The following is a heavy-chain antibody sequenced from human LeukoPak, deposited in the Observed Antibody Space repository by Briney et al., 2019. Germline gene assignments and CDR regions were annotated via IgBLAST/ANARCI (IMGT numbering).Heavy chain of an antibody. CDR2: INPSGGST. J-gene: IGHJ4*02. Sequence: ASVKVSCKASGYTFTGYFMHWVRQAPGQGLEWMGIINPSGGSTSYAQKFQGRVTMTRDTSTSTVYMELSSLRSEDTAVYYCARDQHDLFDYWGQGTLVTVSS. CDR3: ARDQHDLFDY. V-gene: IGHV1-46*01. CDR1: GYTFTGYF.